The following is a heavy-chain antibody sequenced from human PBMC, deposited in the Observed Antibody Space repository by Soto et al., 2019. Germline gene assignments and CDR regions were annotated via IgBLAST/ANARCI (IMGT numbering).Heavy chain of an antibody. V-gene: IGHV3-48*02. CDR2: INRAGTSI. CDR3: ARDPDWLDP. CDR1: GFTFSTYS. Sequence: PGGSLRLSCAASGFTFSTYSMNWVRQAPGKGLEWVSYINRAGTSIFYADFVRGRFTISRDNAKNSLYLQMDSLRDEDTATYYCARDPDWLDPGGQGTLVTGSS. J-gene: IGHJ5*02.